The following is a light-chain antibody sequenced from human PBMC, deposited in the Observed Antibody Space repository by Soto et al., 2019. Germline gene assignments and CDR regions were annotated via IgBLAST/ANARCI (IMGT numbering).Light chain of an antibody. Sequence: QSVLTQSSSASASLGSSVKLTCTLSSGHSSYIIAWHQQQPGMAPRYLMKLEGSGSYNKGSGVPDRFSGSSSGADRYLTISNLQFEDEADYYCETWDGNTRVFGTGTKLTVL. CDR3: ETWDGNTRV. V-gene: IGLV4-60*02. CDR1: SGHSSYI. CDR2: LEGSGSY. J-gene: IGLJ1*01.